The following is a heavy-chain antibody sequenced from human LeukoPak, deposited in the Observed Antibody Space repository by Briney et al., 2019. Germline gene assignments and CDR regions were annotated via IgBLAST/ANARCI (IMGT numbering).Heavy chain of an antibody. J-gene: IGHJ6*03. CDR1: GGSISSSSYY. D-gene: IGHD3-3*01. CDR2: IYYSGST. CDR3: ARGARQILLDPPHVDFWSGYYDADYYYYYMDV. Sequence: SETLSLTCTVSGGSISSSSYYWGWIRQPPGKGLEWIGSIYYSGSTYYNPSLKSRVTISVDTSKNQFSLKLSSVTAADTAVYYCARGARQILLDPPHVDFWSGYYDADYYYYYMDVWGKGTTVTVSS. V-gene: IGHV4-39*07.